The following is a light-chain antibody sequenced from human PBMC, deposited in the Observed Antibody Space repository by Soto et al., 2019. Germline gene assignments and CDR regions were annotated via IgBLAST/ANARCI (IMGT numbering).Light chain of an antibody. CDR3: CSYAGSSTWV. Sequence: QSALTQPASVSGSPGQSITISCTGTSSDVGSYNFVSWYQQHPGKAPKLMIYEGSKRPSGVSNRFSGSKSGNTASLTISGAQAEDEADYYCCSYAGSSTWVFGTGTKLTVL. CDR1: SSDVGSYNF. CDR2: EGS. J-gene: IGLJ1*01. V-gene: IGLV2-23*01.